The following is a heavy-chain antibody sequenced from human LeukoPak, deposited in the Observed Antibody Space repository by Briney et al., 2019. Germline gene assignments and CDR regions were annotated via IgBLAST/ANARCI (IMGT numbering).Heavy chain of an antibody. V-gene: IGHV1-8*01. CDR3: ASFSFIAVAGPNFDY. J-gene: IGHJ4*02. CDR2: MNPNSGNT. Sequence: SVKVSCKASGYTFTSYEINWVRQATGQGLEWMGWMNPNSGNTGYAQKFQGRVTMTRNTSISTAYMELSSLRSEDTAVYYCASFSFIAVAGPNFDYWGQGTLVTVSS. D-gene: IGHD6-19*01. CDR1: GYTFTSYE.